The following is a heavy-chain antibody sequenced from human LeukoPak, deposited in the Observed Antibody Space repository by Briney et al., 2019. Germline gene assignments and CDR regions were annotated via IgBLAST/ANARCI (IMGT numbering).Heavy chain of an antibody. J-gene: IGHJ6*03. CDR1: GFTFSTYN. CDR3: TTTSTGGMDV. CDR2: ITSSSSYV. Sequence: GGSLRLSCEASGFTFSTYNMNWVRQAPGKRLEWVSSITSSSSYVFYADSVKGRFTISRDNSKNTLYLQMNSLKTEDTAVYYCTTTSTGGMDVWGKGTTVTVSS. D-gene: IGHD1-1*01. V-gene: IGHV3-21*03.